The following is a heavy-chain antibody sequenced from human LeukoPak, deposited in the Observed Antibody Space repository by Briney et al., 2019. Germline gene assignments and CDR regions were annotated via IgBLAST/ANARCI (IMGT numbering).Heavy chain of an antibody. V-gene: IGHV3-23*01. CDR2: ISGSGGST. CDR3: AKDGGGITGTTGDFDI. J-gene: IGHJ3*02. Sequence: PGGTLRLSCAASGFTFSSYGMSWVRQAPGKGLEWVSAISGSGGSTYYADSVKGRFTISRDNSKNTLYLQMNSLRAEDTAVYYCAKDGGGITGTTGDFDIWGQGTMVTVSS. D-gene: IGHD1-7*01. CDR1: GFTFSSYG.